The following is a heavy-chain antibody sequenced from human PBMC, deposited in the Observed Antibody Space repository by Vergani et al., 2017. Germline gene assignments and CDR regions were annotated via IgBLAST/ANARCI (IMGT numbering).Heavy chain of an antibody. D-gene: IGHD5-18*01. CDR3: ARAQVSGYSYGPPNDAFDI. V-gene: IGHV3-33*08. J-gene: IGHJ3*02. CDR1: GFTFSSYG. Sequence: QVQLVESGGGVVQPGRSLRLSCAASGFTFSSYGMHWVRQAPGKGLEWVAVIWYDGSNKYYADSVKGRFTISRDNSKNTLYLQMNSLRAEDTAVYYCARAQVSGYSYGPPNDAFDIWGQGTMVTVSS. CDR2: IWYDGSNK.